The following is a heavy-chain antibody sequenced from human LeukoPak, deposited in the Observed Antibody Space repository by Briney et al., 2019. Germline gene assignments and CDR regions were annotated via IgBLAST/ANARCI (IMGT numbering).Heavy chain of an antibody. D-gene: IGHD2-2*02. CDR2: IDPNSGGT. J-gene: IGHJ5*02. CDR3: ARVAGYQLLYSWFDP. CDR1: GYTFTVYY. Sequence: ASVKVSCKASGYTFTVYYMHWVRQAPGQGLEWMGWIDPNSGGTNYAQMFQGRVTMTRDTAISTAYMELSRLRSDDTAVYYCARVAGYQLLYSWFDPWGQGTLVTVSS. V-gene: IGHV1-2*02.